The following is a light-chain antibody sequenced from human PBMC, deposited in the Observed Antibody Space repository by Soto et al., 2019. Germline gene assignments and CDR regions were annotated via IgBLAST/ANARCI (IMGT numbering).Light chain of an antibody. CDR2: AAS. CDR1: QGIKND. J-gene: IGKJ5*01. CDR3: QQYNNWPPIT. V-gene: IGKV1-17*01. Sequence: DIQMTQSPSSLSASVGDRVTSTCRASQGIKNDLAWYQQKPGKAPNLLIYAASTLQSGVPSRFSGSGSGTEFTLTIRSLQPEDFAVYYCQQYNNWPPITCGQGTRLEIK.